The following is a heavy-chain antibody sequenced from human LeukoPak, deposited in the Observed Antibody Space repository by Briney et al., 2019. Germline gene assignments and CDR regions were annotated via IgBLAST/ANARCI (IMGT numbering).Heavy chain of an antibody. CDR1: GGSFSGYY. D-gene: IGHD3-10*01. CDR3: AGNYYGSGSYYSEDRY. Sequence: SETLSLTCAVYGGSFSGYYWSWIRQPPGKGLEWIGEIHHSGSTNCNPSLKSRLTMSVDTSKNQFSLKLSSVTAADTAVYYCAGNYYGSGSYYSEDRYWGQGTLVTVSS. CDR2: IHHSGST. V-gene: IGHV4-34*01. J-gene: IGHJ4*02.